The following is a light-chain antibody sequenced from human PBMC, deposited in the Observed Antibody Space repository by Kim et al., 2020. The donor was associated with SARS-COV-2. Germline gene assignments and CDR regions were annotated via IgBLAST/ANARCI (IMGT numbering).Light chain of an antibody. CDR1: QSIGSY. J-gene: IGKJ1*01. Sequence: EIVLTQSPGTLSLSPGERATLSCRASQSIGSYLAWYQQKPGQAPRLLIYDASNRATGVPARFSGSGSETDFTLTISSLEPEDFAVYYCQQRSSWPTFGQGTKVEIK. V-gene: IGKV3-11*01. CDR3: QQRSSWPT. CDR2: DAS.